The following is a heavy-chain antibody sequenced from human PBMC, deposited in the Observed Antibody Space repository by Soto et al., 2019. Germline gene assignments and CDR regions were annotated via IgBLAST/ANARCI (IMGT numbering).Heavy chain of an antibody. CDR2: IYYSGST. J-gene: IGHJ1*01. V-gene: IGHV4-59*12. D-gene: IGHD6-13*01. Sequence: PSETLSLTCTVSGGSISSCYWSWIRQPPGKGLEWIGYIYYSGSTNYNPSLKSRVTISVDTSKNQFSLKLSSVTAADTAVYYCARDMLYSSSWYSSSPSYFQHWGQGTLVTVSS. CDR3: ARDMLYSSSWYSSSPSYFQH. CDR1: GGSISSCY.